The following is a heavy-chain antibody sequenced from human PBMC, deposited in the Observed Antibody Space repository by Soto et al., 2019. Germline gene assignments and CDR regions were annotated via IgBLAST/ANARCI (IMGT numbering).Heavy chain of an antibody. V-gene: IGHV3-23*01. CDR2: ISGSGGST. J-gene: IGHJ2*01. CDR3: ATTVRAQGYFDL. Sequence: EVQLLESGGGLVQPGGSLRLSCAASGFTFSRYAMSWVRQAPGKGLEWVSAISGSGGSTYYADSVRGRFTISRDNSKNTLYLQMNILRAEDTAVYYCATTVRAQGYFDLWGRGTLVTVSS. CDR1: GFTFSRYA.